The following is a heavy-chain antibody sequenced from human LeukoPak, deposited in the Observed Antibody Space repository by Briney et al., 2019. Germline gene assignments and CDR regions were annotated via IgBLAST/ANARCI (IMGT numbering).Heavy chain of an antibody. CDR1: GFTFSSYS. D-gene: IGHD3-22*01. J-gene: IGHJ4*02. CDR3: ATKTYYYDSSGYAFDY. CDR2: ISSSSSYI. V-gene: IGHV3-21*04. Sequence: GGSLRLSCAASGFTFSSYSMNWVRQAPGKGLEWVSSISSSSSYIYYADSVKGRFTISRDNAKNSLYLQMSSLRSEDTAVYYCATKTYYYDSSGYAFDYWGQGTLVTVSS.